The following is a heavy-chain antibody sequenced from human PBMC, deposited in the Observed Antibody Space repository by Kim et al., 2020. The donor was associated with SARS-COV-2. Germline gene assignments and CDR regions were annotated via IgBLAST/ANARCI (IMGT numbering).Heavy chain of an antibody. CDR2: IYYSGST. D-gene: IGHD6-13*01. J-gene: IGHJ4*02. V-gene: IGHV4-39*01. CDR1: GGSISSSSYY. CDR3: ARHSWRNRILSRTLSSWYSADY. Sequence: SETLSLTCTVSGGSISSSSYYWGWIRQPPGKGLEWIGSIYYSGSTYYNPSLKSRVTISVDTSKNQFSLKLSSVTAADTAVYYCARHSWRNRILSRTLSSWYSADYWGQGTLVTVSS.